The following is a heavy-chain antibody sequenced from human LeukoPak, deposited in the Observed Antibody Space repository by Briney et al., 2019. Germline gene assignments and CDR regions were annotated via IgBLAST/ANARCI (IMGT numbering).Heavy chain of an antibody. CDR1: GGSFSGYY. Sequence: SETLSLTCAVYGGSFSGYYWSWIRQPPGKGLEWIGEINHSGSTNYNPSLKSRVTISVDTFKNQFSLKLSSVTAADTAVYYCARDYDFWSGIRGYFDYWGQGTLVTVSS. CDR3: ARDYDFWSGIRGYFDY. D-gene: IGHD3-3*01. J-gene: IGHJ4*02. CDR2: INHSGST. V-gene: IGHV4-34*01.